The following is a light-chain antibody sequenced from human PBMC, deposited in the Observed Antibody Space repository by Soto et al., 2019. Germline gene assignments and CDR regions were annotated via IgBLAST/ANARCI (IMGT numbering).Light chain of an antibody. V-gene: IGKV3-11*01. Sequence: EIVLTQSPATLSLSPGERATLSCRASQSVGSYLAWYQQKPGQAPRPLIYGASKRAPGIYARFSGSGSGTDSTLTISSLEPEDFAVYHCMQRSIGFTFGPGTKVDIK. CDR3: MQRSIGFT. CDR2: GAS. J-gene: IGKJ3*01. CDR1: QSVGSY.